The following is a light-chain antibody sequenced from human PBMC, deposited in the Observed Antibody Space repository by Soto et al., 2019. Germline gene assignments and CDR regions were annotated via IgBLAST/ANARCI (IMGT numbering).Light chain of an antibody. CDR1: QTISSW. CDR2: KAS. Sequence: IQMSQSPSTVSGSVGDRVTITCRASQTISSWLAWYQQKPGKAPKLPIYKASTLKSGVPSRFSGSGSGTEFTLTISSLQPDDFATYYCQHYNSYSEAFGQGTKVDIK. CDR3: QHYNSYSEA. V-gene: IGKV1-5*03. J-gene: IGKJ1*01.